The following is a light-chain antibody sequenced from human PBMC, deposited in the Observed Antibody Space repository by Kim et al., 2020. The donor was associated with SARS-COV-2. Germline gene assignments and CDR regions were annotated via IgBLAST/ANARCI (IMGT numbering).Light chain of an antibody. V-gene: IGLV2-14*03. CDR2: GVS. J-gene: IGLJ1*01. Sequence: QSALTQPASVSGSPGQSITMSCTGTSSDIGASNFVSWYQQHPAKAPKLMIYGVSNRPSGVSNRFSGSKSGNTASLTISELQAEDEADYYCSSFTSGITYVFGTGTKVTVL. CDR1: SSDIGASNF. CDR3: SSFTSGITYV.